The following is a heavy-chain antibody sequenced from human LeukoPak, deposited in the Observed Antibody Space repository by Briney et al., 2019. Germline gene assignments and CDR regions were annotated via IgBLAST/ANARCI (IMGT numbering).Heavy chain of an antibody. Sequence: GGSLRLSCTASGFTFSIYGRHWVRQAPGKGLEWVAFIRYDGSNKYYADSVKGRFTISRDNAKNSLYLQMDSLRAEDTALYYCVKDAGTAWGQGTLVTVSS. CDR1: GFTFSIYG. V-gene: IGHV3-30*02. CDR2: IRYDGSNK. CDR3: VKDAGTA. D-gene: IGHD2-8*02. J-gene: IGHJ5*02.